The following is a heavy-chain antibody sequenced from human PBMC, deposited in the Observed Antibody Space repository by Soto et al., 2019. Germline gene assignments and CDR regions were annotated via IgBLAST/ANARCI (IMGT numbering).Heavy chain of an antibody. Sequence: GGSLTLSCAASGFTFSSYGMHCVRQAPGKGMEWVAVIWYDGSNKYYADSVKGRFTISRDNFKNTLYLQMNSLRAEDTAVYYCARVTSAAGSSWFDPWGQGTLVIVSS. J-gene: IGHJ5*02. CDR3: ARVTSAAGSSWFDP. D-gene: IGHD6-13*01. CDR1: GFTFSSYG. CDR2: IWYDGSNK. V-gene: IGHV3-33*01.